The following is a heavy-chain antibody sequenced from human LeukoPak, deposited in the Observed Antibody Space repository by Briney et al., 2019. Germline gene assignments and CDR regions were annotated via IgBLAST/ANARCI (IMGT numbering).Heavy chain of an antibody. D-gene: IGHD3-22*01. CDR2: ISYDGSNK. CDR1: GFTFSSYA. J-gene: IGHJ4*02. V-gene: IGHV3-30-3*01. CDR3: AREYYDNSGFSHDN. Sequence: PGRSLRLSCAASGFTFSSYAMHWVRQAPGKGLEWVAVISYDGSNKYYADSVKGRFTISRDNAKNSLYLQLNTLRAEDTAVYYCAREYYDNSGFSHDNWGQGTLVTVSS.